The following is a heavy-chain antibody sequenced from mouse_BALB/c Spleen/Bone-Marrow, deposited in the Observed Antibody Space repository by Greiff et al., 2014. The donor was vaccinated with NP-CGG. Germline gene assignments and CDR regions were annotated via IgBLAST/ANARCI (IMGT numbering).Heavy chain of an antibody. J-gene: IGHJ1*01. Sequence: DLVKPGASVKLSCKASGYTFSSYWINWIKQRPGQGLEWIGRFAPGSGSTNYNEVFKGKATLTVDTSSAAAYIQLDSLSSEDSAVYFCARSGSGTGYFYYDVWGAGTTVTVSS. CDR1: GYTFSSYW. CDR3: ARSGSGTGYFYYDV. CDR2: FAPGSGST. D-gene: IGHD1-1*01. V-gene: IGHV1S41*01.